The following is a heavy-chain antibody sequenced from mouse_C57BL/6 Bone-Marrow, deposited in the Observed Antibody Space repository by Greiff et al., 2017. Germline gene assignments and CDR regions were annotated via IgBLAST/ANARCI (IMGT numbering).Heavy chain of an antibody. CDR2: IRSKGSKYAT. V-gene: IGHV10-3*01. Sequence: EVQRVESGGGLVQPKGSLKLSCAASGFTFNTYAMHWVRQAPGKGLEWVARIRSKGSKYATYYADSVKDRFTISRDASQSMLYLQMNNLKTEDTAMYYCVGERGRGGARDWFAFWGQGTLVTVSA. CDR3: VGERGRGGARDWFAF. J-gene: IGHJ3*01. D-gene: IGHD1-1*02. CDR1: GFTFNTYA.